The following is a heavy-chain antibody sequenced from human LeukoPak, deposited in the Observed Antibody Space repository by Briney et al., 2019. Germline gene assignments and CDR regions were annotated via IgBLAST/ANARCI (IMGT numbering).Heavy chain of an antibody. CDR3: ATSLSGWFGPSAYY. CDR1: GFAFSTYE. D-gene: IGHD6-19*01. V-gene: IGHV3-48*03. J-gene: IGHJ4*02. CDR2: ISGDNKAI. Sequence: GGSLRLSCAASGFAFSTYEISWVRQAPGKGLGWVSFISGDNKAIHYADSVKGRFTISGDNAKNSVFLQMNSLRVEDTAVYYCATSLSGWFGPSAYYWGQGTLVTVSS.